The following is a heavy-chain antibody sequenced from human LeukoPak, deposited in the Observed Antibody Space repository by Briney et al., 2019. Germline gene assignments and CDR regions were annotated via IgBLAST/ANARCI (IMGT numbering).Heavy chain of an antibody. CDR2: IYTSGST. CDR1: GGSISSYY. D-gene: IGHD3-22*01. V-gene: IGHV4-4*07. Sequence: SETLSLTCTVSGGSISSYYWSWIRQPAGKGLEWIGRIYTSGSTNYNPSLKSRVTISVDTSKNQFSLKLSSVTAADTAVYYCARSRAERITMIVVVDTYWYFDLWGRGTLVTVSS. CDR3: ARSRAERITMIVVVDTYWYFDL. J-gene: IGHJ2*01.